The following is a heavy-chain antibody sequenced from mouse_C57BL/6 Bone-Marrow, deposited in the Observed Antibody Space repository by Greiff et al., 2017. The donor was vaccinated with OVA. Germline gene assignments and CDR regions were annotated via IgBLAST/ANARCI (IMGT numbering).Heavy chain of an antibody. Sequence: VQLQQPGAELVMPGASVQLSCKASGYTFTSYWMHWVKQRPGQGLEWIGEIDTSDSSNTYNQQFKGKSTLTVDKSSSTAYMQLSSLTSEDSAVYYCARCGWDYFDYWGQGTTLTVSS. J-gene: IGHJ2*01. CDR2: IDTSDSSN. CDR3: ARCGWDYFDY. V-gene: IGHV1-69*01. CDR1: GYTFTSYW. D-gene: IGHD3-3*01.